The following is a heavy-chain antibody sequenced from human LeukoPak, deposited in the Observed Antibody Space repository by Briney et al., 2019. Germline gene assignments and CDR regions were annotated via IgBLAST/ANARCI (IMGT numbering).Heavy chain of an antibody. CDR1: VYTFTSYD. J-gene: IGHJ4*02. V-gene: IGHV1-8*01. CDR2: MNPNSGNT. Sequence: ASVKVSCXASVYTFTSYDINWVRQATGQGLEWMGWMNPNSGNTGYSQKFQRRVTITTNTSISPAYMELSSLRSEDTAVYYCARGLSIGVAGVCGYWGQGTLVTVSS. D-gene: IGHD6-19*01. CDR3: ARGLSIGVAGVCGY.